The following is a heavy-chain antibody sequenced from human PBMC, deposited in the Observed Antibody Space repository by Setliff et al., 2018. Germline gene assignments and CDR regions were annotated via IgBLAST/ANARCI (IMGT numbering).Heavy chain of an antibody. CDR1: GFTFSSYS. D-gene: IGHD1-7*01. CDR3: TPWTGTSRLHY. J-gene: IGHJ4*02. Sequence: GGSLRLSCAASGFTFSSYSMNWVRQAPGKGLEWVSSIRGKPSSGTTEYAASVKGRFTISRDDSKSIAYLQMSSLKTEDTALYYCTPWTGTSRLHYWGQGTLVTVSS. V-gene: IGHV3-49*04. CDR2: IRGKPSSGTT.